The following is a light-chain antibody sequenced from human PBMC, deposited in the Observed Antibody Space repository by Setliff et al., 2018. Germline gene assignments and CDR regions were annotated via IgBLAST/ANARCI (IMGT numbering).Light chain of an antibody. CDR3: AAWDDSLNGLDV. CDR2: SND. J-gene: IGLJ1*01. V-gene: IGLV1-44*01. Sequence: QSALAQPPSTSGTPGQKVTISCSGGSSNIGSNTVNWYQQLPGTAPKLLIYSNDQRPSGVPDRFSGSKSGTSASLAISGLQSEDESYYYCAAWDDSLNGLDVFGTGTKVTVL. CDR1: SSNIGSNT.